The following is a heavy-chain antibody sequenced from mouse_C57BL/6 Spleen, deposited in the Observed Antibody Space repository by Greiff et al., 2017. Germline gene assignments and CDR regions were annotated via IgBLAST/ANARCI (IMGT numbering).Heavy chain of an antibody. J-gene: IGHJ3*01. D-gene: IGHD2-3*01. V-gene: IGHV5-9-1*02. CDR2: ISSGGDYI. CDR3: TREGIYDGYYRLPFAY. Sequence: EVKLVESGEGLVKPGGSLKLSCAASGFTFSSYAMSWVRQTPEKRLEWVAYISSGGDYIYYADTVKGRFTISRDNARNTLYLQMSSLKSEDTAMYYCTREGIYDGYYRLPFAYWGQGTLVTVSA. CDR1: GFTFSSYA.